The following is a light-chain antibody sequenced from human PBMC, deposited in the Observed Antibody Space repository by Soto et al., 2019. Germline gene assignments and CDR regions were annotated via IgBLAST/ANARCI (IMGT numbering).Light chain of an antibody. J-gene: IGKJ2*01. CDR3: QQLNSHPRT. CDR2: KAS. Sequence: DIHMTQSPSNLSTSVGHTITILCRASQSISTWLAWYQQKKGKAPKLLIYKASSLESGVPSRFSGSGYGTEFTLTISSLQTEDVATYYCQQLNSHPRTFGQGTKVDIK. CDR1: QSISTW. V-gene: IGKV1-5*03.